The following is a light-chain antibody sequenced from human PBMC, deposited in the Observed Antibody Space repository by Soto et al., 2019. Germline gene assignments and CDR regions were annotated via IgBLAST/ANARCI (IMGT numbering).Light chain of an antibody. CDR3: AAWDDSLNGQVV. Sequence: QSALTQPASVSGSPGQSITISCTGTSSDVGGFTYVSWYQQPPGKAPKLIIFEVDHRPSGVSNRFSGSKSGTSASLAISGLQSEDEAAYYCAAWDDSLNGQVVFGGGTKVTVL. V-gene: IGLV2-14*01. CDR2: EVD. J-gene: IGLJ2*01. CDR1: SSDVGGFTY.